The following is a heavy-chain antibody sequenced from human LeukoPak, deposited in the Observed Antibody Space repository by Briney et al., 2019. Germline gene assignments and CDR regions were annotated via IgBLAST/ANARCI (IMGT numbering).Heavy chain of an antibody. CDR3: ARDRRGAVALPYYFDY. J-gene: IGHJ4*02. V-gene: IGHV3-48*03. D-gene: IGHD6-19*01. CDR1: GFTFSSYE. CDR2: ISSSGSTI. Sequence: PGGSLRLSCAASGFTFSSYEMNWVRQAPGKGLEWGSYISSSGSTIYYADSVKGRFTISRDNAKNSLYLQMNSLRAEDTAVYYCARDRRGAVALPYYFDYWGQGTLVTVSS.